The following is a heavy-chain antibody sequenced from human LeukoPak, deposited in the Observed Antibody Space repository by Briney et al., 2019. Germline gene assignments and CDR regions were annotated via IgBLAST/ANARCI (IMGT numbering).Heavy chain of an antibody. CDR3: VKGVTMVRGSREFDY. Sequence: PGGSLRLSCTASGFSFSNSAMTWVRQAPGKGLEWVSFIGGGGSSYYAGSVKGRFTISRDNSKNTVYLQMNNLRAEDTAIFYCVKGVTMVRGSREFDYWGQGTLVTVSS. J-gene: IGHJ4*02. D-gene: IGHD3-10*01. CDR2: IGGGGSS. V-gene: IGHV3-23*01. CDR1: GFSFSNSA.